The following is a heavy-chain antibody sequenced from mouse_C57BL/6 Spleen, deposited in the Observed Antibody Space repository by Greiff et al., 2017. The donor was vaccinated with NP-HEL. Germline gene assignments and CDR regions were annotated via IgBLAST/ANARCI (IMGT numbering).Heavy chain of an antibody. CDR1: GYTFTSYW. D-gene: IGHD2-5*01. J-gene: IGHJ2*01. Sequence: VQLQQPGAELVRPGSSVKLSCKASGYTFTSYWMDWVKQRPGQGLEWIGNIYPSDSETHYNQKFKDKATLTVDKSSSTAYMQLSSLTSEDSAVYYCAREGYSNYDGYWGKGTTLTVSS. CDR3: AREGYSNYDGY. CDR2: IYPSDSET. V-gene: IGHV1-61*01.